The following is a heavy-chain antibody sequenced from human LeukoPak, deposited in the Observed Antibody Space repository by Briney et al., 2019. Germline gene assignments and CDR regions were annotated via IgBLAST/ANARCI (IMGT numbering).Heavy chain of an antibody. D-gene: IGHD4-23*01. V-gene: IGHV4-59*08. CDR3: ARLRSYGGNRGIDY. CDR1: GGSISSYY. CDR2: IYYSGST. J-gene: IGHJ4*02. Sequence: SETLSLTCTVSGGSISSYYWSWIRQPPGKGLEWIGYIYYSGSTYYNPSLESRVTISVDTSKNQFSLRLSSVTAADTAIYYCARLRSYGGNRGIDYWGQGTLVAVSS.